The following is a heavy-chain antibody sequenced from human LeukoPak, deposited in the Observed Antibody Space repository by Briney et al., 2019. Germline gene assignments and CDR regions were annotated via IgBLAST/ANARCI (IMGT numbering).Heavy chain of an antibody. CDR1: GGSISSSSYY. V-gene: IGHV4-39*01. CDR3: ARQMSKYTTGWYWSLTYFDY. J-gene: IGHJ4*02. D-gene: IGHD6-19*01. CDR2: IYYSGST. Sequence: PSETLSLTCTVSGGSISSSSYYWGWIRQPPGKGLEWIGSIYYSGSTYYNPSLKSRLTISVDTSKNQFSLKLSSVTAADTAVYYCARQMSKYTTGWYWSLTYFDYWGQGTLVTVSS.